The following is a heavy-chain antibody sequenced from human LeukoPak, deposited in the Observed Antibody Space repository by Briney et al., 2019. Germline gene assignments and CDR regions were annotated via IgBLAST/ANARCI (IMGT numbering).Heavy chain of an antibody. J-gene: IGHJ4*02. V-gene: IGHV3-30*03. D-gene: IGHD1-26*01. CDR3: ARESIVGATEPNFDY. CDR2: ISYDGSNK. Sequence: GGSLRLSCAASGFTFSSYGMHWVRQAPGKGLEWVAVISYDGSNKYYADSVKGRFTISRDNSKNTLYLQMNSLRAEDTAVYYCARESIVGATEPNFDYWGQGTLVTVSS. CDR1: GFTFSSYG.